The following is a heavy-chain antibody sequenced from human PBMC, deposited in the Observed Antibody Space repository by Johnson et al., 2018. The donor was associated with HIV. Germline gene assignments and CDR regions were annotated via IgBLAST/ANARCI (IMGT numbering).Heavy chain of an antibody. D-gene: IGHD2-8*01. CDR3: AKWRIIYAFDS. CDR1: GFTFSDYY. Sequence: VQLVESGGGLVKPGGSLRLSCAASGFTFSDYYMSWIRQAPAKGLEWISYISNSGSTIYYADSVNGRFTISRDNAKNLLYLQLNSLRAGDTGVYYCAKWRIIYAFDSWGQGTMVTVSS. V-gene: IGHV3-11*04. J-gene: IGHJ3*02. CDR2: ISNSGSTI.